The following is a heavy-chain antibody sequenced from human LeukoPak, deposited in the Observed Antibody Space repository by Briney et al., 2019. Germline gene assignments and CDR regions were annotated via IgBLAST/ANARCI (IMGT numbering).Heavy chain of an antibody. CDR2: TSGSGGST. J-gene: IGHJ5*02. V-gene: IGHV3-23*01. CDR3: AKDTGNYGGDWFDP. Sequence: GGSLRLSCAASGFTFSSYAMSWVRQAPGKGLEWVSATSGSGGSTYYADSVKGRFTISRDNSKNTLYLQMNSLRAEDTAVYYCAKDTGNYGGDWFDPWAREPWSPSPQ. D-gene: IGHD3-10*01. CDR1: GFTFSSYA.